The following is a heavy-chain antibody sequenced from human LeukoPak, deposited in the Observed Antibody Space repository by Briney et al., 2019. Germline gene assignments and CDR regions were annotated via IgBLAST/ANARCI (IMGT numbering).Heavy chain of an antibody. V-gene: IGHV3-23*01. CDR3: AKARRVGATFDY. CDR2: ISGSDGST. Sequence: QSGGSLRLSCAASGFTFSSYAMSWVRQAPGKGLEWVSAISGSDGSTYYADSVKGRFTISRDNSKNTLYLQMNSLRAEDTAVYYCAKARRVGATFDYWGQGTLVTVSS. CDR1: GFTFSSYA. D-gene: IGHD1-26*01. J-gene: IGHJ4*02.